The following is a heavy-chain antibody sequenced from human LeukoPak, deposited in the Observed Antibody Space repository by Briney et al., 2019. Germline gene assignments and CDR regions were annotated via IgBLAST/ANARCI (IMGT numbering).Heavy chain of an antibody. CDR3: AREGDYGDLFY. CDR2: IYTSGST. Sequence: PSETLSPTCTVSGGSISSGSYYWSWIRQPAGKGLEWIGRIYTSGSTNYNPSLKSRVTISVDTSKNQFSLKLSSVTAADTAVYYCAREGDYGDLFYWGQGTLVTVSS. J-gene: IGHJ4*02. V-gene: IGHV4-61*02. D-gene: IGHD4-17*01. CDR1: GGSISSGSYY.